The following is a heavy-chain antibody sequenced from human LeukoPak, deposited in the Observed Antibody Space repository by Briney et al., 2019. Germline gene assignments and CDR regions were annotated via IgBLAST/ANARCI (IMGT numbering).Heavy chain of an antibody. CDR1: GFTFSRSA. J-gene: IGHJ4*02. D-gene: IGHD3-3*01. Sequence: PGGSLRLSCAASGFTFSRSAMTWVRQAPGTGLEWVSAISGRGDFTYYADSVKGRFTISRDNFKNVLYLQMSSLGAQDTAVYYCAKREAEESGPIDFWGQGTLVTVSS. V-gene: IGHV3-23*01. CDR2: ISGRGDFT. CDR3: AKREAEESGPIDF.